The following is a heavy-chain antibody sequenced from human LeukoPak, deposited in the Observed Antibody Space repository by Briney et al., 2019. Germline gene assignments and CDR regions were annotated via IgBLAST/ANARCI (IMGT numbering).Heavy chain of an antibody. CDR2: ISGSGGST. D-gene: IGHD5-12*01. CDR3: AKDRGFSGYDLTDY. V-gene: IGHV3-23*01. J-gene: IGHJ4*02. Sequence: GGSLRLSCAASGFTFSSYAMSWVRQAPGRGLEWVSAISGSGGSTYYADSVKGRFTISRDNSKNTLYLQMNSLRAEDTAVYYCAKDRGFSGYDLTDYWGQGTLVTVSS. CDR1: GFTFSSYA.